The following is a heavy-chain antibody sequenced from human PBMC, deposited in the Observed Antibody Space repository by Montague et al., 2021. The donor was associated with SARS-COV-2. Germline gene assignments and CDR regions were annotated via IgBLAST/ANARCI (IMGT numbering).Heavy chain of an antibody. V-gene: IGHV2-5*02. CDR2: IYWDDDK. CDR3: AHYYYGSGTYFDFDY. J-gene: IGHJ4*02. D-gene: IGHD3-10*01. Sequence: PALVKPTQTLTLTCTFSGFSLSSGGVGVGWIRQPPGKALEWAALIYWDDDKRYSPSLKSRLTMAKDTSENQVYLTMTNMDPVDTATYYCAHYYYGSGTYFDFDYWGQGTLVTVSS. CDR1: GFSLSSGGVG.